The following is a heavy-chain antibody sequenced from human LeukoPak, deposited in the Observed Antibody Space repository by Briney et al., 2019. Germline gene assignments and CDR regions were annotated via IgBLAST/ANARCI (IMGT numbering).Heavy chain of an antibody. CDR2: IYYSGST. CDR1: AGSISNSY. V-gene: IGHV4-59*01. D-gene: IGHD3-10*01. Sequence: SETLSLTCTVSAGSISNSYWTWIRQPPGKGLEWIGHIYYSGSTNYNPSLKSRVTISVDTSKNQFSLKLTSVNAADTAVYYCAREGYYGSGSNWFDPWGQGTLVTVSS. CDR3: AREGYYGSGSNWFDP. J-gene: IGHJ5*02.